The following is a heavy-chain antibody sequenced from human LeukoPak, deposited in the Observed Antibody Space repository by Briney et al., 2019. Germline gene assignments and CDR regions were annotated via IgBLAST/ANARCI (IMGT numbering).Heavy chain of an antibody. CDR2: INPNSGGT. Sequence: VKVSCKASGYTFTSYDINWVRQATGQGLEWMGRINPNSGGTNYAQKFQGRVTMTRDTSISTAYMELSRLRSDDTAVYYCAREGIDSSGYYYSSFDYWGQGTLVTVSS. CDR3: AREGIDSSGYYYSSFDY. J-gene: IGHJ4*02. CDR1: GYTFTSYD. V-gene: IGHV1-2*06. D-gene: IGHD3-22*01.